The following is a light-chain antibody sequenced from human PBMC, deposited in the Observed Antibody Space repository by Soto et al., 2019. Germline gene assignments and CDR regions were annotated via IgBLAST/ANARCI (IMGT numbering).Light chain of an antibody. CDR2: DAS. CDR1: HDVSRN. J-gene: IGKJ4*01. V-gene: IGKV1-33*01. Sequence: DIQMTQSPSSLSASVGDRVTIACQSSHDVSRNLNWFQQKPGEAPKLLIYDASNLERGVPSRFSGSGSGTDFTLTISSLQPEDVATYYCQQYNSILSFGGGTEVEMK. CDR3: QQYNSILS.